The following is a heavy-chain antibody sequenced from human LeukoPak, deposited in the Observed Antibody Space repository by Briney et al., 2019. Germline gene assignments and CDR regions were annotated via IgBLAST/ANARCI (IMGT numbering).Heavy chain of an antibody. D-gene: IGHD1-26*01. CDR2: INHSGST. Sequence: PSETLSLTCAVYGGSFSGYYWSWIRQPPGKGLEWIGEINHSGSTNYNPSLKSRVTISVDTSKNQFSLKLSSVTAADTAVYYCARVLSRGSYPTMDVWGQGTTVTVSS. CDR3: ARVLSRGSYPTMDV. V-gene: IGHV4-34*01. CDR1: GGSFSGYY. J-gene: IGHJ6*02.